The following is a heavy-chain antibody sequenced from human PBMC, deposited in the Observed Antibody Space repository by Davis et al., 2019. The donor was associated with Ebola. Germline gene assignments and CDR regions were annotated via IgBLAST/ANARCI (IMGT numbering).Heavy chain of an antibody. J-gene: IGHJ4*02. CDR2: IYHSGST. D-gene: IGHD6-19*01. CDR1: GYSISSGYY. V-gene: IGHV4-38-2*02. Sequence: PSETLSLTCAVSGYSISSGYYWGWIRQPPGKGLEWIGSIYHSGSTYYNPSLKSRVTISVDTSKNQFSLKLSSVTAADTAVYYCARDYHSSGYRWGQGTLVTVSS. CDR3: ARDYHSSGYR.